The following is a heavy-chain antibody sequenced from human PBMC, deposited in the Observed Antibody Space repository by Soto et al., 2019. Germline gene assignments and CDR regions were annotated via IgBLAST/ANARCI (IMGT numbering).Heavy chain of an antibody. CDR1: GFTISSHW. CDR2: INSDGSST. CDR3: VRSDRGTYGCFDT. Sequence: EVQLVESGGGLVQPGGSLRLSCVASGFTISSHWMHWVRQAPGKGLVWVSRINSDGSSTSYADSVKGRVIISRDNAKNTLYLQMNILRAEDTAEYYSVRSDRGTYGCFDTWGKGTLVTVSS. D-gene: IGHD3-16*01. J-gene: IGHJ5*02. V-gene: IGHV3-74*01.